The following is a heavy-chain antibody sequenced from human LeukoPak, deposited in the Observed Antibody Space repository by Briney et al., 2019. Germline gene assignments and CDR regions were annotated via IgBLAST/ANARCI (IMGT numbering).Heavy chain of an antibody. CDR3: ARVQYQLLFEGNWFDP. J-gene: IGHJ5*02. Sequence: GSVKVSCKASGYTFSGYYIHWVRQAPGQGLEWMGWTNPNSGDTHYAQKFQGRVTMTRDTSSSTAYMDLNSLISDDTAVYYCARVQYQLLFEGNWFDPWGQGTLVTVSS. CDR1: GYTFSGYY. V-gene: IGHV1-2*02. CDR2: TNPNSGDT. D-gene: IGHD2-2*01.